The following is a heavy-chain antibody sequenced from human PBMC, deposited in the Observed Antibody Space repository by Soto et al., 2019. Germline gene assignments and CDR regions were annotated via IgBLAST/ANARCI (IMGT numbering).Heavy chain of an antibody. Sequence: ASVKVSCKASGYTFTSYYIHWVRQAPGQGLEWMGIINPGGYVTTYAQNFQGRITMTTDTSTSTVYMQLSSLRSDDTAVYYCARSGDQWLADFDFWGQGALVTVSS. V-gene: IGHV1-46*01. CDR2: INPGGYVT. CDR1: GYTFTSYY. CDR3: ARSGDQWLADFDF. D-gene: IGHD6-19*01. J-gene: IGHJ4*02.